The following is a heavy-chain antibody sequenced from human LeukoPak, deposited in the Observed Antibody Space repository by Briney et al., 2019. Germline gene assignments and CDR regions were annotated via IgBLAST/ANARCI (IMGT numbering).Heavy chain of an antibody. CDR3: ARDSIEWGQWLVYYFDY. CDR2: ISSSSSYI. D-gene: IGHD6-19*01. Sequence: GGSLRLSCAASGFTFSSYSMNWVRQAPGKGPEWVSSISSSSSYIYYADSLKGRFTISRDNAKNSLYLQMNSLRAEDTAVYYCARDSIEWGQWLVYYFDYWGQGTLVTVSS. J-gene: IGHJ4*02. V-gene: IGHV3-21*01. CDR1: GFTFSSYS.